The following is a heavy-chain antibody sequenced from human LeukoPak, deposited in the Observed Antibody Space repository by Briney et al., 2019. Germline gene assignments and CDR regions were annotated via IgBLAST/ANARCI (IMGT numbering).Heavy chain of an antibody. CDR2: INSDGSST. CDR1: GFTFSSYW. CDR3: ARVSYYYGSGSYRPTAVYYFDY. V-gene: IGHV3-74*01. D-gene: IGHD3-10*01. Sequence: GGSLRLSCAASGFTFSSYWMHWVRQAPGKGLVGVSRINSDGSSTSYADSVKGRFTISRDKSKNTLYLQMNSLRAEDTAVYYCARVSYYYGSGSYRPTAVYYFDYWGQGTLVTVSP. J-gene: IGHJ4*02.